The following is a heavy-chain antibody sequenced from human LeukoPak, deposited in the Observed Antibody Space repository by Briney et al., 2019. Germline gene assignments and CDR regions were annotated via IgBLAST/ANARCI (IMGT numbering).Heavy chain of an antibody. D-gene: IGHD3-16*01. CDR1: GFTFSSYA. V-gene: IGHV3-30*02. Sequence: GGSLRLSCAASGFTFSSYAMSWVRQAPGKGLEWVAFIRYDGGNKYYADSVKGRFTISRDNSKNTLYLQMNSLRAEDTAVYYCAKDFWGAFDIWGQGTMVTVSS. J-gene: IGHJ3*02. CDR3: AKDFWGAFDI. CDR2: IRYDGGNK.